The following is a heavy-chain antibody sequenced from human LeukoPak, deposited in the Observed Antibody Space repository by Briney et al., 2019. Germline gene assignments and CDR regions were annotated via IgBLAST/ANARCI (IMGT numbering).Heavy chain of an antibody. Sequence: PGGSLRLSCAASGFTFSSYEMNWVRQAPGKGLEWVSYISSSGSTIYYADSVKGRFTISRDNAKNSLYLQMNSLRAEDTAVYYCARDGNSSPTYGMDVWGQGTRSPSP. CDR3: ARDGNSSPTYGMDV. V-gene: IGHV3-48*03. CDR2: ISSSGSTI. D-gene: IGHD6-13*01. CDR1: GFTFSSYE. J-gene: IGHJ6*02.